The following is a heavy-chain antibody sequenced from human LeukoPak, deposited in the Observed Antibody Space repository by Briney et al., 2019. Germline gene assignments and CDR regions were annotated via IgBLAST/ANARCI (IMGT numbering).Heavy chain of an antibody. Sequence: SETLSLTCTVSGGSISSYYWSWIRQPPGKGLEWIGYIYYSGSTNYNPSLKSRVTISVDTSKNQFSLKLSSVTAADTAVYYCARGFNPCYYGSGSYYPFDYWGQGTLVTVSS. CDR3: ARGFNPCYYGSGSYYPFDY. V-gene: IGHV4-59*01. J-gene: IGHJ4*02. CDR2: IYYSGST. D-gene: IGHD3-10*01. CDR1: GGSISSYY.